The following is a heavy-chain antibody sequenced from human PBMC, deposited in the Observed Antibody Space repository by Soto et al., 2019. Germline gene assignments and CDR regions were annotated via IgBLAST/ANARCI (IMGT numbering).Heavy chain of an antibody. Sequence: QVQLVESGGGVVQPGRSLRLSCAASGFTFSSYGMHWVRQAPGKGLEWVAVIWYDGSNKYYADSVKGRFTISRDNSKNTLYPQVNSLRAEDTAVYYCARDGYCSGGSCYSVPVFDYWGQGTLVTVSS. CDR2: IWYDGSNK. CDR3: ARDGYCSGGSCYSVPVFDY. V-gene: IGHV3-33*01. D-gene: IGHD2-15*01. CDR1: GFTFSSYG. J-gene: IGHJ4*02.